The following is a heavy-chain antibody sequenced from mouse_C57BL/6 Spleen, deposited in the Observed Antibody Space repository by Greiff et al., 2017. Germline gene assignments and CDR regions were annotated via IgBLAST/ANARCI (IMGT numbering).Heavy chain of an antibody. Sequence: QVQLQQSGPELVKPGASVKISCKASGYAFSSSWMHWVKQRPGQGLEWIGRIYPGDGDTKYNGKFTGKATLTADKYSSTAYMQLSSLTSEDSAVYCYARGYYDYDDWYFDVWGTGTTVTVSA. V-gene: IGHV1-82*01. CDR2: IYPGDGDT. CDR3: ARGYYDYDDWYFDV. D-gene: IGHD2-4*01. J-gene: IGHJ1*03. CDR1: GYAFSSSW.